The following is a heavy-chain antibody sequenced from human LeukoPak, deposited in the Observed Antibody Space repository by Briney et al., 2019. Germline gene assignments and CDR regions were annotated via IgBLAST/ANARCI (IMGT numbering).Heavy chain of an antibody. D-gene: IGHD1-7*01. J-gene: IGHJ5*02. CDR3: ARGGGGGELELGFDP. CDR2: ISAYNGNT. Sequence: ASVKVSCKASGYTFTSYGISWVRQAPGQGLEWMGWISAYNGNTSYAQKLQGRVTMTTDTSTSTAYMELRSLRSDDTAVYYCARGGGGGELELGFDPWGQGTLVTVSS. V-gene: IGHV1-18*01. CDR1: GYTFTSYG.